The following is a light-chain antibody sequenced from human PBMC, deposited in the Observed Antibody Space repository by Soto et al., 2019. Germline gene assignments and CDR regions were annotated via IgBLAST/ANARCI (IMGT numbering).Light chain of an antibody. J-gene: IGLJ2*01. V-gene: IGLV4-69*01. CDR2: CDSDGSH. CDR1: SGHSSYA. CDR3: QTWDSGTVV. Sequence: QLVLTQSPSASASLGASVKLTCSLSSGHSSYAIAWHQQQPEKGPRYLMKCDSDGSHTKGDGIPDRFSGSSSGAERYLTISTLQSEDEADYYCQTWDSGTVVFGGGTKVTVL.